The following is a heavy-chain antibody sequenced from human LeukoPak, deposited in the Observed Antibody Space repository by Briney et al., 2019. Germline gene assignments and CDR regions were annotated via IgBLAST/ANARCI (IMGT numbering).Heavy chain of an antibody. CDR2: IKQDGSEK. J-gene: IGHJ6*03. V-gene: IGHV3-7*01. Sequence: PGGSLRLSCAASGFMLSSYWMTWVRQAPGKGLEWVASIKQDGSEKYYVDSVKGRFTISRDNARNSLYLQMNSLRVEDTAVYYCARARFETTVTALIRKKNYYYYYMDVWGKGTTVTVSS. D-gene: IGHD4-17*01. CDR3: ARARFETTVTALIRKKNYYYYYMDV. CDR1: GFMLSSYW.